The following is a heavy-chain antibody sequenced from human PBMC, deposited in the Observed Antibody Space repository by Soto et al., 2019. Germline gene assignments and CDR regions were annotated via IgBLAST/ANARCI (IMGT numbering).Heavy chain of an antibody. V-gene: IGHV4-30-4*01. Sequence: TLSLTCTVSGGSISSGDYYWSWIRQPPGKGLEWIGYIYYSGSTYYNPSLKSRVTISVDTSKNQFSLKLSSVTAADTAVYYFARAGDYYDSSGYSTYFDYWGQGTLVTVSS. CDR1: GGSISSGDYY. J-gene: IGHJ4*02. CDR3: ARAGDYYDSSGYSTYFDY. D-gene: IGHD3-22*01. CDR2: IYYSGST.